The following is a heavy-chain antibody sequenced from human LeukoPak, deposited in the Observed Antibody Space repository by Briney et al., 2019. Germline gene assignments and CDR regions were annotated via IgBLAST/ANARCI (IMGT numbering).Heavy chain of an antibody. CDR3: AKDRAFGDPYYFDY. J-gene: IGHJ4*02. V-gene: IGHV3-23*01. CDR1: GFTFSSYA. D-gene: IGHD3-10*01. Sequence: PGRSLRLSCAASGFTFSSYAMHWVRQAPGKGLEWVSAISGSGGSTYYADSVKGRFTISRDNSKNTLYLQMNSLRAEDTAVYYCAKDRAFGDPYYFDYWGQGTLVTVSS. CDR2: ISGSGGST.